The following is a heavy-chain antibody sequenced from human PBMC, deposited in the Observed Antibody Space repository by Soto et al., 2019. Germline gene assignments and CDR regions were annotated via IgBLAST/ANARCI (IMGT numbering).Heavy chain of an antibody. J-gene: IGHJ6*02. D-gene: IGHD6-13*01. CDR1: GFTFSSYA. Sequence: PGGSLRLSCAASGFTFSSYAMNWVRQAPGKGLEWVSVISDNGGRTYYADSVKGRFTISRDNSKNTLYLQMNSLKTEDTAMYYCARTAAAGKYYYGMDVWGQGTTVTV. CDR2: ISDNGGRT. V-gene: IGHV3-23*01. CDR3: ARTAAAGKYYYGMDV.